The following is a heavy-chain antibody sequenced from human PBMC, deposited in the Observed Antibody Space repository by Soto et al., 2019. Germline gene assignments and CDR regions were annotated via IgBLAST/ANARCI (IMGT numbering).Heavy chain of an antibody. V-gene: IGHV1-69*12. Sequence: QVQLVQSGAEEKKPGSSVKVSCKASGGTFSSYAISWVRQAPGQGLEWMGGIIPIFGTANYAQKFQGRVTITADESTSTAYMELSSLRSEDTAVYYCARDFGLGSQQLSGMDVWGQGTTVTVSS. CDR1: GGTFSSYA. J-gene: IGHJ6*02. D-gene: IGHD6-13*01. CDR3: ARDFGLGSQQLSGMDV. CDR2: IIPIFGTA.